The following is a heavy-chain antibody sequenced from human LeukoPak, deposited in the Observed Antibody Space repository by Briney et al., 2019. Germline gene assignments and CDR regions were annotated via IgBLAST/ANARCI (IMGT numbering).Heavy chain of an antibody. J-gene: IGHJ6*03. V-gene: IGHV1-69*13. CDR1: GGTFSSYA. D-gene: IGHD6-6*01. CDR2: IIPIFGTA. CDR3: ARGGPVWQLVRDYYYYMDV. Sequence: SVEVSCKASGGTFSSYAISWVRQAPGQGLEWMGGIIPIFGTANYAQKFQGRVTITADESTSTAYMELSSLRSEDTAVYYCARGGPVWQLVRDYYYYMDVWGKGTTVTVSS.